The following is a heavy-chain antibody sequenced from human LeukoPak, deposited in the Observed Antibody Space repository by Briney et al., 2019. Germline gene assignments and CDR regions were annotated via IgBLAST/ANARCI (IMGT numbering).Heavy chain of an antibody. D-gene: IGHD4-17*01. J-gene: IGHJ5*02. CDR1: GSTGSHNY. Sequence: GGSPRLSCAASGSTGSHNYMSWVRQAPGKGLEWVSATHSSGGTYYADSVKGRFTISRDTSKNTLYLQINSLSVEDTAVYYCIVFGDSNHWGQGTLVTVSS. CDR2: THSSGGT. CDR3: IVFGDSNH. V-gene: IGHV3-53*01.